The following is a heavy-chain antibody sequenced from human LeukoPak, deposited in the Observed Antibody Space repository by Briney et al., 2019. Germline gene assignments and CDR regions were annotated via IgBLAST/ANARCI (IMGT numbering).Heavy chain of an antibody. V-gene: IGHV3-33*01. CDR1: GFTFSSYG. J-gene: IGHJ4*02. Sequence: GRSLRLSCAASGFTFSSYGMHWVRQAPGKGLEWVAVIWYDGSNKYYADSVKGRFTISRDNSKNTLYLQMNSLRAEDTAVYYCARDLLDYGADVVDFWGQGTLVTVSS. D-gene: IGHD4-17*01. CDR3: ARDLLDYGADVVDF. CDR2: IWYDGSNK.